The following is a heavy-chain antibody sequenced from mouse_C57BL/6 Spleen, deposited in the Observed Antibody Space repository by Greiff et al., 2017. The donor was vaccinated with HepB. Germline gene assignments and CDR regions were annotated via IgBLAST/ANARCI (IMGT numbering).Heavy chain of an antibody. J-gene: IGHJ2*01. V-gene: IGHV2-9-1*01. CDR2: IWTGGGT. Sequence: HVMLVESGPGLVAPSQSLSITCTVSGFPLPSYAISWVRQPPGKGLGWLGVIWTGGGTNYNSALKSRLSISKDNAKSQVFLKMNSLPTDDTAGYYCARTTAQAAAYYFDYWGQGTTLTVSS. CDR3: ARTTAQAAAYYFDY. D-gene: IGHD3-2*02. CDR1: GFPLPSYA.